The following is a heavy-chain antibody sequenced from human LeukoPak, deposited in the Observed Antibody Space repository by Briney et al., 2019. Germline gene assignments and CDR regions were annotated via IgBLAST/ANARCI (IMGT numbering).Heavy chain of an antibody. V-gene: IGHV4-39*01. J-gene: IGHJ4*02. CDR2: IFYSGST. Sequence: PSETLSLTCTVSGGSISSSSYFWGWIRQLPGKGLEWIGSIFYSGSTYYNPSLNSRVTISIDTSKNQFSLRLSSVTAADTAVYYCARQMNTVTADYWGQGTLVTVSS. CDR1: GGSISSSSYF. D-gene: IGHD4-17*01. CDR3: ARQMNTVTADY.